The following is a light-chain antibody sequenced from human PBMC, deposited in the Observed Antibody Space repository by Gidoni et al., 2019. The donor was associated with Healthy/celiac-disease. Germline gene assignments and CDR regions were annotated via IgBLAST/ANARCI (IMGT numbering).Light chain of an antibody. CDR2: QDS. CDR1: KLWDKY. Sequence: SYELTQPPSVSVSPGQTASITCSGDKLWDKYSCWYQQKPGQSPVLVIYQDSKRPSGIPERFSGSNSGNTATLTISGTQAMDEDDYYCQAWDSGYVVGTGTKVTVL. CDR3: QAWDSGYV. J-gene: IGLJ1*01. V-gene: IGLV3-1*01.